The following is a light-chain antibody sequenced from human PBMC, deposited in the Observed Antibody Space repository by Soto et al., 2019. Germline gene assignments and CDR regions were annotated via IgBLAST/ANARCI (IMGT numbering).Light chain of an antibody. Sequence: QSVLTQSSSASASLGSSVKPTCTLSSGHSSYIIAWHQQQPGKAPRYLMKVERSGSYNKGSGVPDRFSGSSSGADRYLTISNLQFEDEADYFCETWDSNIWVFGGGTKLTVL. V-gene: IGLV4-60*02. CDR2: VERSGSY. CDR3: ETWDSNIWV. CDR1: SGHSSYI. J-gene: IGLJ3*02.